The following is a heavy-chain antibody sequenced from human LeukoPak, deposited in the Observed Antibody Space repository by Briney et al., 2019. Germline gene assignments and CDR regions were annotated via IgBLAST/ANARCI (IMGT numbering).Heavy chain of an antibody. J-gene: IGHJ6*02. Sequence: PGGSLRLSCAVSGFTLSSYSMNWVRQAPGKGLEWVSYISTNSSNIYYADSVKGRFTISRDNAKNSLYLQMNSLRDEDTAVYYCARGGSGYGDYYYFYGMDVWGQGTTVTVSS. D-gene: IGHD3-22*01. CDR3: ARGGSGYGDYYYFYGMDV. CDR1: GFTLSSYS. V-gene: IGHV3-48*02. CDR2: ISTNSSNI.